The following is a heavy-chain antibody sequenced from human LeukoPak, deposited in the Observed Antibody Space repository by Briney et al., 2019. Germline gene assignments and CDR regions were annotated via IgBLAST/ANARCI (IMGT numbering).Heavy chain of an antibody. Sequence: PSETLSLTCTVSGGSISSSSYYWGWIRQPPGKGLEWIGSIYYSGSTYYNPSLKSRVTISVDTSKNQFSLKLSSVTAADTAVYYCARGGDIGGPPFYYGSGSYQDYWGQGTLVTVSS. V-gene: IGHV4-39*07. CDR1: GGSISSSSYY. D-gene: IGHD3-10*01. J-gene: IGHJ4*02. CDR2: IYYSGST. CDR3: ARGGDIGGPPFYYGSGSYQDY.